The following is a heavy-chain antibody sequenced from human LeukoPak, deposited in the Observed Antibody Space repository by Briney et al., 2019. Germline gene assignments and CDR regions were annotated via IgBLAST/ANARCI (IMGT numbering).Heavy chain of an antibody. Sequence: PGGSLRLSCAASGFTFSSYTMNWVRQAPGKGLEWVSSISSSSSYIYYADSVKGRFTISRESAKNSLYLKINSRREEDTADYYCARGGAVPDYWGQGSLVTVSS. V-gene: IGHV3-21*01. CDR3: ARGGAVPDY. D-gene: IGHD2-2*01. CDR1: GFTFSSYT. CDR2: ISSSSSYI. J-gene: IGHJ4*02.